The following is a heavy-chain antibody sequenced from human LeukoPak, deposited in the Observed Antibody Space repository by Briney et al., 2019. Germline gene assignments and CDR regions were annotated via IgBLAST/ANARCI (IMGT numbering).Heavy chain of an antibody. CDR1: GFTFSSFW. Sequence: GGSLRLSCAASGFTFSSFWMSWVRQAPGQGLEWVANIKQDGSEKYYVDSVKGRFTISRDNSRKSLYLQLNSLRAEDTAVYYCAKDLRGYYYDSSGYYDYWGQGTLVTVSS. D-gene: IGHD3-22*01. J-gene: IGHJ4*02. CDR3: AKDLRGYYYDSSGYYDY. V-gene: IGHV3-7*01. CDR2: IKQDGSEK.